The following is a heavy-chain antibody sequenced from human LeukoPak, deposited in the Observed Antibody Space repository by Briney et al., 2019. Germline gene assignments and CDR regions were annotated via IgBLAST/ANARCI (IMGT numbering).Heavy chain of an antibody. CDR3: ARGEYYYDSSGYLFDY. V-gene: IGHV1-69*13. CDR1: GGTFSIYA. D-gene: IGHD3-22*01. CDR2: IIPIFGTA. J-gene: IGHJ4*02. Sequence: ASVKVSCKASGGTFSIYAISWVRQAPGQGLEWMGGIIPIFGTANYAQKFQGRVTITADESTSTAYMELSSLRSEDTAVYYCARGEYYYDSSGYLFDYWGQGTLVTVSS.